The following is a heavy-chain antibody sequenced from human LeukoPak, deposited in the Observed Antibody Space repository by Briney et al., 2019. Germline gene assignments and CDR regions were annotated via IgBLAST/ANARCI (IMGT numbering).Heavy chain of an antibody. V-gene: IGHV3-21*01. J-gene: IGHJ4*02. D-gene: IGHD6-19*01. CDR2: ISAGASYI. CDR3: ARGALYSSADY. Sequence: PGGSLRLSCAASGFSFSGYSVSWVRQAPGKGLEWVSSISAGASYIYYADSVKGRFTISRDNAKSSLYLQMNSLRAVDTAVYYCARGALYSSADYWGQGILVTVSS. CDR1: GFSFSGYS.